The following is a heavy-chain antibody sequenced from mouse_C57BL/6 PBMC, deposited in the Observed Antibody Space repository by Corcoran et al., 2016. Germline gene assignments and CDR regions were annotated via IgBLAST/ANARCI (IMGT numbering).Heavy chain of an antibody. CDR2: IYPGSGNT. Sequence: QVQLKQSGAELVRPGASVKLSCKASGYTFTDYYINWVKQRPGQGLEWIARIYPGSGNTYYNEKFKGKATLTAEKSSSTAYMQLSSLTSEDSAVYFFARTTGEFFDVWGTATMVTVSS. V-gene: IGHV1-76*01. CDR3: ARTTGEFFDV. D-gene: IGHD1-1*01. CDR1: GYTFTDYY. J-gene: IGHJ1*03.